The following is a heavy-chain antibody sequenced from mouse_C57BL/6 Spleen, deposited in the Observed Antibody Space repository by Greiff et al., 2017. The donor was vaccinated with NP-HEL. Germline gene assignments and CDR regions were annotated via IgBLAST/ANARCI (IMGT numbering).Heavy chain of an antibody. D-gene: IGHD2-1*01. Sequence: VQLQQPGAELVMPGASVKLSCKASGYTFTSYWMHWVKQRPGQGLEWIGEIDPSDSYTNYNQKFKGKATLTVAKSSSTAYMQLRILTSEDSAVYYCARKAIYYGNYDAMDYWGQGTSVTVSS. CDR3: ARKAIYYGNYDAMDY. CDR1: GYTFTSYW. J-gene: IGHJ4*01. CDR2: IDPSDSYT. V-gene: IGHV1-69*01.